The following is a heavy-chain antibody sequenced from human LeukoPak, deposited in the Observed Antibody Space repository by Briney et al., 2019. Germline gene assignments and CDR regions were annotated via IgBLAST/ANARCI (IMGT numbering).Heavy chain of an antibody. D-gene: IGHD2-2*01. CDR2: ISAYNGNT. J-gene: IGHJ4*02. CDR3: ARDPSGYCSSTSCLYYFDY. V-gene: IGHV1-18*01. Sequence: ASVKVSCKASGYTFTSYGISWMRQAPGQGLEWMGWISAYNGNTNYAQKLQGRVTMTTDTSTSTAYMELRSLRSDDTAVYYCARDPSGYCSSTSCLYYFDYWCQGTLVTVSS. CDR1: GYTFTSYG.